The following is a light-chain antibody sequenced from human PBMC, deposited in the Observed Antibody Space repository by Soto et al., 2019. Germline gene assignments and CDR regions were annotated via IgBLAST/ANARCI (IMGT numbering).Light chain of an antibody. J-gene: IGKJ1*01. CDR1: QSVDSW. V-gene: IGKV1-5*03. CDR3: QHYNDYSRM. Sequence: DIQMTQSPSTLSASIGDRVTITCRTSQSVDSWLAWYQQKPGKAPKLLIYKASSLQTGDPSRFSGSGSGTEFTLTISSLLPDDFATYYCQHYNDYSRMFGQGTKVEIK. CDR2: KAS.